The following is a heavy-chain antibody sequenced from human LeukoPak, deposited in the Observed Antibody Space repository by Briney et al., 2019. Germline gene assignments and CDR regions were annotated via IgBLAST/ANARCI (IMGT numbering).Heavy chain of an antibody. Sequence: GGSLRLSCAVSGFAFGSEAMSWVRQSPARGLEWVASISPGGGTTYYADSVKGRFTISRDNAKNSLYLQMNSLRADDTAVYYCARDREWEVFDYWGQGTLVTVSS. D-gene: IGHD1-26*01. CDR1: GFAFGSEA. V-gene: IGHV3-23*01. CDR3: ARDREWEVFDY. CDR2: ISPGGGTT. J-gene: IGHJ4*02.